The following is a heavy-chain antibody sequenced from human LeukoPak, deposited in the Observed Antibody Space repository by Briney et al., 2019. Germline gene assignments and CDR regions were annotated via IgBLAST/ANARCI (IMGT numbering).Heavy chain of an antibody. V-gene: IGHV3-30*02. CDR3: AKGLGAVAGSPDY. Sequence: PGGSLRLSCAASGFTFSSYGMHWVRQAPGKGLEWVTFIRYDGSNKYYADSVKGRFTISRDNSKNTLYLQMNSLRAEDTAVYYCAKGLGAVAGSPDYWGQGTLVTVSS. CDR2: IRYDGSNK. D-gene: IGHD6-19*01. CDR1: GFTFSSYG. J-gene: IGHJ4*02.